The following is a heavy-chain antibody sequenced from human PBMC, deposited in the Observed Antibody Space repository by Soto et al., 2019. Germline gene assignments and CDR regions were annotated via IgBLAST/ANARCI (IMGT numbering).Heavy chain of an antibody. CDR3: ARDKGRSPLDY. CDR1: GFNFSSYS. V-gene: IGHV3-48*01. D-gene: IGHD2-15*01. J-gene: IGHJ4*02. CDR2: ISSSSRTI. Sequence: EVQLVESGGGLVQPGGSLRLSCAASGFNFSSYSMNWARQAPGKGLEWISYISSSSRTIYYPDSVKGRFTISRDNAKNSLYLQMNSLRAEDTAVYYCARDKGRSPLDYWGQGTLVTVSS.